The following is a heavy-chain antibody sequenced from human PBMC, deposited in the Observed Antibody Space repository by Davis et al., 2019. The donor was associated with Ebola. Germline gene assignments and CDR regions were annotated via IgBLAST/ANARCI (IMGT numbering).Heavy chain of an antibody. CDR2: IWYDGSNK. Sequence: PGGSLRLSCAASGFTFSSYGMHWVRQAPGKGLEWVAVIWYDGSNKYYADSVKGRFTISRDNSKNTLYLQMNSLRAEDTAVYYCARERMYYDFWSAQAHYYGMDVWGQGTTVTVSS. CDR3: ARERMYYDFWSAQAHYYGMDV. D-gene: IGHD3-3*01. CDR1: GFTFSSYG. J-gene: IGHJ6*02. V-gene: IGHV3-33*01.